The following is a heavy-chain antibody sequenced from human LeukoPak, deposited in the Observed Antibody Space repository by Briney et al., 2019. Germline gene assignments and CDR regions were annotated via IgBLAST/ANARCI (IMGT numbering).Heavy chain of an antibody. Sequence: SETLSLTCTVSGGSISSYDWSCIRQPAGNGLEWIGYIDYFGGTDYNPSLKSRVAISVDTSKNQFSLKLSSMTAADTAVSYCTSLNSGYGGWFAPRGPRTPGTVSS. V-gene: IGHV4-59*01. CDR1: GGSISSYD. J-gene: IGHJ5*02. CDR3: TSLNSGYGGWFAP. CDR2: IDYFGGT. D-gene: IGHD5-12*01.